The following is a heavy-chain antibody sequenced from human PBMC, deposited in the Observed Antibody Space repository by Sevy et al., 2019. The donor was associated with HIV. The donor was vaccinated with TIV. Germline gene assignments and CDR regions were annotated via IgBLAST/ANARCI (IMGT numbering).Heavy chain of an antibody. Sequence: ASVKVSCKASGYTFTGYYMHWVRQAPGQGLEWMGWINRNSGGTNYAQKFQGRVTMTRDTSISTAYMELSRLRSDDTAVYYCARDSTPYYYDSSGYQSPYFDYWGQGTLVTVSS. CDR3: ARDSTPYYYDSSGYQSPYFDY. V-gene: IGHV1-2*02. CDR2: INRNSGGT. D-gene: IGHD3-22*01. J-gene: IGHJ4*02. CDR1: GYTFTGYY.